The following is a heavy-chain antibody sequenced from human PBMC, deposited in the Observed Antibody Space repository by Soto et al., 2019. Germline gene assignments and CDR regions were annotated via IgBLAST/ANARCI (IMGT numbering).Heavy chain of an antibody. CDR1: GGSISSYY. CDR3: ARAGILTGYYRLYYFDY. J-gene: IGHJ4*02. D-gene: IGHD3-9*01. Sequence: SETLSLTCTVSGGSISSYYWSWIRQPPGKGLEWIGYIYYSGSTNYNPSLKSRVTISVDTSKNQFSLKLSSVTAADTAVYYCARAGILTGYYRLYYFDYWGQGTLVTVSS. V-gene: IGHV4-59*01. CDR2: IYYSGST.